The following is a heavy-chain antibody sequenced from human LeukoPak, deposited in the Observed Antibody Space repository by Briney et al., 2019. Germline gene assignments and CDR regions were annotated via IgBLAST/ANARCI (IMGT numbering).Heavy chain of an antibody. J-gene: IGHJ4*02. Sequence: ASVKVSCKAPGYTFTGYYMHWVRQAPGQGLEWMGWINPNSGGTNYAQKFQGRVTMTRDTSISTAYMELSRLRSDDTAVYYCATLRAITMVRGAFDYWGQGTLVTVSS. D-gene: IGHD3-10*01. CDR2: INPNSGGT. CDR1: GYTFTGYY. V-gene: IGHV1-2*02. CDR3: ATLRAITMVRGAFDY.